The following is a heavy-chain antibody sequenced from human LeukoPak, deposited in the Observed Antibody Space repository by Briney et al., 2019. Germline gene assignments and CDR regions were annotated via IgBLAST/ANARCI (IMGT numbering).Heavy chain of an antibody. V-gene: IGHV1-18*01. D-gene: IGHD3-3*01. Sequence: ASVKVSCKASGYTFTSYGISWVRQAPGQGLEWMGWISAYNGNTNYAQKLQGRVTMTTDTSTSTAYMELRSLRSDDTAVYYCARDMSPGDSYYDFWSGYLGYYYYMDVWGKGTTVTVSS. CDR1: GYTFTSYG. CDR3: ARDMSPGDSYYDFWSGYLGYYYYMDV. J-gene: IGHJ6*03. CDR2: ISAYNGNT.